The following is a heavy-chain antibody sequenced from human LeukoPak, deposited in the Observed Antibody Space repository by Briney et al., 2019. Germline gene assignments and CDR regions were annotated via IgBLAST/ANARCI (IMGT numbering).Heavy chain of an antibody. J-gene: IGHJ4*02. V-gene: IGHV3-53*01. Sequence: GGSLRLSCAASGFTFSNYGMSWVRQVPGKGLEWVSVIYSGGSTYYADSVKGRFTISRDNSKNTLYLQMNSLRAEDTAVYYCARVLGTFFDYWGQGTLVTVSS. CDR1: GFTFSNYG. D-gene: IGHD3-16*01. CDR2: IYSGGST. CDR3: ARVLGTFFDY.